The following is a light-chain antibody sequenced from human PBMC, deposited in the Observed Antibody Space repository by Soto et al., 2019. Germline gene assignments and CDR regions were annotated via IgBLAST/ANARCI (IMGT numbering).Light chain of an antibody. CDR3: QKYKSAPRT. Sequence: DIQMTQSPSSLSASVGDRVTITCRASEGISNYLAWYQQKPGKVPKLLIYAASTLQSGVPSRFSGSGSGTEFTLTISSLQPEDVAAYYCQKYKSAPRTFGEGTKVEIK. J-gene: IGKJ1*01. CDR2: AAS. CDR1: EGISNY. V-gene: IGKV1-27*01.